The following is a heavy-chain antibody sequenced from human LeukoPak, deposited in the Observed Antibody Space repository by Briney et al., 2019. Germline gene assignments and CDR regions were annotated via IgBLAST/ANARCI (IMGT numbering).Heavy chain of an antibody. CDR3: ARGGIRFAGFDY. CDR2: INWNGGRT. CDR1: GFTFDDYG. D-gene: IGHD3-3*01. V-gene: IGHV3-20*04. Sequence: PGGSLRLSCAASGFTFDDYGMSWVRQAPGKGLEWVSGINWNGGRTGYADSVKGRFTISRDNSKNTLYLQMNSLRAEDTAVYYCARGGIRFAGFDYWGQGTLVTVSS. J-gene: IGHJ4*02.